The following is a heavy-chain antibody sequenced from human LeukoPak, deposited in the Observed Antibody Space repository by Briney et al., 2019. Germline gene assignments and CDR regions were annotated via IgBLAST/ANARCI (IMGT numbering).Heavy chain of an antibody. CDR3: AKAHYDILTGSYFDY. D-gene: IGHD3-9*01. Sequence: GGSLRLSCAASGFTFSSYTMNWVRQAPGKGLEWVSGISWNSGSIGYADSVKGRFTISRDNAKNSLYLQMNSLRAEDTALYYCAKAHYDILTGSYFDYWGQGTLVTVSS. V-gene: IGHV3-9*01. CDR2: ISWNSGSI. J-gene: IGHJ4*02. CDR1: GFTFSSYT.